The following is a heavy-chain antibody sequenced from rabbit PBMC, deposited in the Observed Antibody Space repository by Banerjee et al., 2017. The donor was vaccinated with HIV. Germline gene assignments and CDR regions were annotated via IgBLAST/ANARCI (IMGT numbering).Heavy chain of an antibody. CDR2: IYTGSGIT. CDR3: ARGPRSSYWIADYFDL. Sequence: QEQLVESGGGLVQPEGSLTLTCTASGFSFSNSYYMCWVRQAPGKGLEWIGCIYTGSGITYYASWAKGRFTISKTSSTTVTLQMTSLTAADTATYFCARGPRSSYWIADYFDLWGPGTLVTVS. J-gene: IGHJ4*01. CDR1: GFSFSNSYY. D-gene: IGHD8-1*01. V-gene: IGHV1S45*01.